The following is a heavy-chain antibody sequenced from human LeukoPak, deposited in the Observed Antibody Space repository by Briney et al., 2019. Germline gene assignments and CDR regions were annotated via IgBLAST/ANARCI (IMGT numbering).Heavy chain of an antibody. Sequence: QTLSLTCAVSGDSVSSKNGAWNWIRQSPSRGLEWLGRTYYRSKWYNDYAESMEGRMTISQDTSKNQYSLHLNSVTPDDTAVYYCARDFGTTGWHTFDYWGQGTLVTVSS. V-gene: IGHV6-1*01. D-gene: IGHD6-19*01. J-gene: IGHJ4*02. CDR3: ARDFGTTGWHTFDY. CDR2: TYYRSKWYN. CDR1: GDSVSSKNGA.